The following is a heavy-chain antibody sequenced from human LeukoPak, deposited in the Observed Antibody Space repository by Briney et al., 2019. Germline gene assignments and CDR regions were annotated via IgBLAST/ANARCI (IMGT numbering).Heavy chain of an antibody. CDR2: MSFDVNNK. CDR3: ARGYCTSSSCYNDY. V-gene: IGHV3-30*04. CDR1: GFTFSSYA. D-gene: IGHD2-2*02. Sequence: GGSLRLSCAASGFTFSSYAFHWVRQAPGKGLEWVATMSFDVNNKYYADSVRGRFTISRDNSKNTLYLQMNSLRTEDTAVYSCARGYCTSSSCYNDYWGQGTLVTVSS. J-gene: IGHJ4*02.